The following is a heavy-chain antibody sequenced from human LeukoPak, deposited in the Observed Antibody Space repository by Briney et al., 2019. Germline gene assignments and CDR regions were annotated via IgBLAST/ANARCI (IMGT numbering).Heavy chain of an antibody. V-gene: IGHV3-53*04. D-gene: IGHD1-14*01. Sequence: SGGSLRLSCAASGFSVNSNYMSWVRQAPGKGLEWVLVIYSGGSTYYADSVKGRFTISRHISKNTLYLQMNSLRAEDTAVYYCAGAGPYDAFDIWGQGTMVTVSS. CDR3: AGAGPYDAFDI. J-gene: IGHJ3*02. CDR1: GFSVNSNY. CDR2: IYSGGST.